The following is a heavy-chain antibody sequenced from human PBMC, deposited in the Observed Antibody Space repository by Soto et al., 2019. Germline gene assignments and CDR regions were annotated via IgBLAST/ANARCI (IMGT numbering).Heavy chain of an antibody. CDR3: ARDRYCSSTSCYTMGDY. D-gene: IGHD2-2*02. J-gene: IGHJ4*02. Sequence: GGSLRLSCAASGFTVSSNYMSWVRQAPGKGLEWVSVIYSGGSTYYAASVKGRFTISRDNSKNTLYLQMNSLRAEDTAVDYCARDRYCSSTSCYTMGDYWGQGTLVTVSS. V-gene: IGHV3-53*01. CDR1: GFTVSSNY. CDR2: IYSGGST.